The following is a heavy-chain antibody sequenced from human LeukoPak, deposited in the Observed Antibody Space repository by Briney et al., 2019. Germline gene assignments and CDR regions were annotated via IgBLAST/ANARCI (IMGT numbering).Heavy chain of an antibody. V-gene: IGHV3-53*01. CDR3: VRNSGDLGA. CDR1: GFTVSNNY. CDR2: IYSGGST. D-gene: IGHD2-21*01. J-gene: IGHJ5*02. Sequence: GGSLRLSCAASGFTVSNNYMSWVRRAAGKGLEWVALIYSGGSTYYAGSEKGRFTNSSYNYKNTLHLQMNSLRAEDTAVYYCVRNSGDLGAWGQGTLVTVSS.